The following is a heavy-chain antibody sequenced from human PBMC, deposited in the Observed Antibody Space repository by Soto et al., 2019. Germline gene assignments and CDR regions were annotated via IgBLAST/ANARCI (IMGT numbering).Heavy chain of an antibody. V-gene: IGHV3-23*01. D-gene: IGHD3-16*01. CDR3: AIQDGGVVY. CDR1: GFTFRNYV. CDR2: ISGSGTVT. J-gene: IGHJ4*02. Sequence: PGGSLRLSCAASGFTFRNYVMNWVRQAPGKGLEWVSAISGSGTVTDYADSVKGRFTILRDNSMNTLYLQMNSLKSDDTAVYSCAIQDGGVVYWGQGTLVTVSS.